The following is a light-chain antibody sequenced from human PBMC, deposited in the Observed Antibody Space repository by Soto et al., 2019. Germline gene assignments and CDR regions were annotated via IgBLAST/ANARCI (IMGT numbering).Light chain of an antibody. J-gene: IGKJ1*01. Sequence: IVLMQSPGTLSLSPGEGATLSCRASQSVDSNYLAWYQQKPGQAPRLLIYGASSRATGIPDRFSGSGFGTDFTLTISRLEPEDFAVYYCQQYGRSPRTFGQGTKVDIK. CDR2: GAS. CDR1: QSVDSNY. V-gene: IGKV3-20*01. CDR3: QQYGRSPRT.